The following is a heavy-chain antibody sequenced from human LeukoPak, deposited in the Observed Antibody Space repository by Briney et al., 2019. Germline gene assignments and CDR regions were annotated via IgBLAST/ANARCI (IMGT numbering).Heavy chain of an antibody. V-gene: IGHV3-49*03. CDR3: TRGGDGTFYFYGMDV. J-gene: IGHJ6*02. CDR1: GFTFGDYA. Sequence: GRSLRLSCTASGFTFGDYAMSWFRQAPGKGLEWVGFIRNKAYGGTTEYAASVKGRFTISRDDSKSIAYLQMNSLTTDDTAVYYCTRGGDGTFYFYGMDVWGQGATVTVSS. CDR2: IRNKAYGGTT. D-gene: IGHD3-16*01.